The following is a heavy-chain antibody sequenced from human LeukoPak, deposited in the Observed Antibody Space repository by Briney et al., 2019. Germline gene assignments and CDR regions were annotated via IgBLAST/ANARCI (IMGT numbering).Heavy chain of an antibody. CDR2: INHSGST. V-gene: IGHV4-34*01. CDR3: ARHRSITMIVVVIPGPFDY. D-gene: IGHD3-22*01. CDR1: GGSFSDDY. Sequence: SETLSLTCAVYGGSFSDDYWSWIRQPPGKGLEWIGEINHSGSTNYNPSLKSRVTISVDTSKNQFSLKLSSVTAADTAVYYCARHRSITMIVVVIPGPFDYWGQGTLVTVSS. J-gene: IGHJ4*02.